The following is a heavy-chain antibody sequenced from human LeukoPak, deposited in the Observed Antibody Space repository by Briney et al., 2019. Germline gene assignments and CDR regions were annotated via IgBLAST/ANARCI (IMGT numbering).Heavy chain of an antibody. J-gene: IGHJ3*02. Sequence: SETLSLTCTVSGGSISSYYWSWIRQPPGKGLEWIGEINHSGSTNYNPSLKSRVTISVDTSKNQFSLKLSSVTAADTAVYYCAKETRVVTPRLVAFDIWGQGTMVTVSS. CDR1: GGSISSYY. V-gene: IGHV4-34*01. D-gene: IGHD4-23*01. CDR2: INHSGST. CDR3: AKETRVVTPRLVAFDI.